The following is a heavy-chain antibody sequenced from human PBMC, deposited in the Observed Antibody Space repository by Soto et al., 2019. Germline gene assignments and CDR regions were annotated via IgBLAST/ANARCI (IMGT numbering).Heavy chain of an antibody. J-gene: IGHJ6*02. CDR2: ISGSGGST. Sequence: PGGALRLSCAASGFTFSSYAMSWVRQAPGKGLEWVSAISGSGGSTYYADSMKGRFTISRDNSKNTLYLQMNSLRAEDTAVYYCAKYRHVGHDFWSGYYANYYYYGMDVWGQGTTVSVSS. D-gene: IGHD3-3*01. CDR1: GFTFSSYA. V-gene: IGHV3-23*01. CDR3: AKYRHVGHDFWSGYYANYYYYGMDV.